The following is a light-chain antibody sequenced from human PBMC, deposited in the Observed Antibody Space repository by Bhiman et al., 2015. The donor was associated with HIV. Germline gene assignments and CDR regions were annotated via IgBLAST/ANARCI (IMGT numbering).Light chain of an antibody. CDR1: SSDVGGYNY. CDR3: QVWDTSSDHLWV. Sequence: QSALTQPASVSGSPGQSITISCTGTSSDVGGYNYVSWCQQHPGKAPKLMIYDVSNRPSGIPERFSGSKSGNTATLTISRVEAGDEADYYCQVWDTSSDHLWVFGGGTKLTVL. J-gene: IGLJ3*02. V-gene: IGLV2-14*03. CDR2: DVS.